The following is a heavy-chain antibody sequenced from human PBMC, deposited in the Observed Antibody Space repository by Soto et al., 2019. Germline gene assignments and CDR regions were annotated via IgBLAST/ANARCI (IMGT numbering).Heavy chain of an antibody. D-gene: IGHD1-26*01. CDR2: ISGSGDVT. V-gene: IGHV3-23*01. J-gene: IGHJ4*02. CDR3: AKDRTRSLTTSPFDS. Sequence: EVQLLESGGGLAQPGGSLRVSCTASGFLFSGYGMNWVRQAPGKGLEWVSSISGSGDVTFYADSVQGRFTISRDNSIVTLYLQMNSLGVEDSAVYYCAKDRTRSLTTSPFDSWGQGTLVTVSS. CDR1: GFLFSGYG.